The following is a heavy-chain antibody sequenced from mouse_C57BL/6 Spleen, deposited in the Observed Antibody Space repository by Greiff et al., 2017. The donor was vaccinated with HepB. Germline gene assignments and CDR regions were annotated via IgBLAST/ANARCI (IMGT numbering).Heavy chain of an antibody. CDR3: ARHMVTSYAMDY. V-gene: IGHV5-6*02. J-gene: IGHJ4*01. CDR2: ISSGGSYT. Sequence: EVKLVESGGDLVKPGGSLKLSCAASGFTFSSYGMSWVRQTPDKRLEWVATISSGGSYTYYPDSVKGRFTISRDNAKNTLYLQMSSLKSEDTAMYYCARHMVTSYAMDYWGQGTSVTVSS. D-gene: IGHD2-1*01. CDR1: GFTFSSYG.